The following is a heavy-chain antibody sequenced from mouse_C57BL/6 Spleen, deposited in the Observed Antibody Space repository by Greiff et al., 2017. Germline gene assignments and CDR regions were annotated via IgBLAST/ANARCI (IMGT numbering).Heavy chain of an antibody. D-gene: IGHD2-1*01. Sequence: QVQLQQSGAELARPGASVKMSCKASGYTFTSYTMHWVKQRPGQGLEWIGYINPSSGYTKYNQKFKDKATLTADKSSSTVYMQLSSLTSEDSAVYYCARELLEIGMDYWGQGTSVTVSS. CDR3: ARELLEIGMDY. CDR1: GYTFTSYT. CDR2: INPSSGYT. V-gene: IGHV1-4*01. J-gene: IGHJ4*01.